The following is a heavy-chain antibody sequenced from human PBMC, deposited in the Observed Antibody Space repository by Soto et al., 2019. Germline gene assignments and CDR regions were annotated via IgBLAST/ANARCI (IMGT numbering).Heavy chain of an antibody. D-gene: IGHD5-18*01. Sequence: QVHLVESGGGVVQPERSLRLSCAASGFIFSNYGMHWVRQAPGKGLEWVAVVSSAGSTKYYADSVKGRFTISRDNSKNTVFLQINSLRAEDTAVYYCAKDLGYSYGGFFDYWGQGTLVTVSS. CDR3: AKDLGYSYGGFFDY. CDR1: GFIFSNYG. V-gene: IGHV3-30*18. J-gene: IGHJ4*02. CDR2: VSSAGSTK.